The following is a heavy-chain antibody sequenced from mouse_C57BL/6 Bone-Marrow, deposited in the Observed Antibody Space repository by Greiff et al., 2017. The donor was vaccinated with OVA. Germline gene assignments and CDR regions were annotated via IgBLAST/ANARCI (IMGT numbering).Heavy chain of an antibody. CDR2: IDPTNDYT. CDR1: GYTFTSYT. CDR3: TRGYYFDY. J-gene: IGHJ2*01. Sequence: VQLQQSGAELARPGASVKMSCKASGYTFTSYTIHWVKQRPGQGLEWIGYIDPTNDYTNYNQKFKGKATLTADKSSSTAYMQLSSLTSEDSAVYYCTRGYYFDYWGQGTPLTVSS. V-gene: IGHV1-4*01.